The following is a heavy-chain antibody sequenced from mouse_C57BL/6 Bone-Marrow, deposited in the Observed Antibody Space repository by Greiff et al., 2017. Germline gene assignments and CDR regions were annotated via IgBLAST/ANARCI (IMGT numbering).Heavy chain of an antibody. D-gene: IGHD2-2*01. CDR2: ISSGSSTI. J-gene: IGHJ3*01. V-gene: IGHV5-17*01. CDR3: ARGDYAYEGAWFAY. CDR1: GFTFSDYG. Sequence: EVKLQESGGGLVKPGGSLKLSCAASGFTFSDYGMHWVRQAPEKGLKWVAYISSGSSTIYYTDTVKGRFTISRANATNTLFLQMTSLRSEDTAMYYCARGDYAYEGAWFAYWGQGTLVTVSA.